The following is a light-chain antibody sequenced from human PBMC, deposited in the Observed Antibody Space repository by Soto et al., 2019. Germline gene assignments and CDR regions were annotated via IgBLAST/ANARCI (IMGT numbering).Light chain of an antibody. J-gene: IGKJ4*01. CDR3: QKYDRAPLA. Sequence: DVQMTQSPSSLSASVGDRVTITCRAGQGINIYLALYQQKPGKVPKLLIDAASTLQTGVPSRFRGSGSGTDFNLTISSLQPEDVATYYCQKYDRAPLAFGGGTKMEIK. V-gene: IGKV1-27*01. CDR2: AAS. CDR1: QGINIY.